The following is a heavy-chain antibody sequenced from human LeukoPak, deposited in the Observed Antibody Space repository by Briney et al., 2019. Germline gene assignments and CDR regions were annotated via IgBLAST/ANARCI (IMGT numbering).Heavy chain of an antibody. V-gene: IGHV4-39*07. CDR1: GGSISTSSYY. D-gene: IGHD3-3*01. CDR3: ARDPSSYDFWSGYYHPRNWFDP. J-gene: IGHJ5*02. Sequence: SETLSLTCTVSGGSISTSSYYWGWIRQPPGKGLEWIGSIYYSGSTYYNPSLKSRVTISVDTSKNQFSLKLSSVTAADTAVYYCARDPSSYDFWSGYYHPRNWFDPWGQGALVTVSS. CDR2: IYYSGST.